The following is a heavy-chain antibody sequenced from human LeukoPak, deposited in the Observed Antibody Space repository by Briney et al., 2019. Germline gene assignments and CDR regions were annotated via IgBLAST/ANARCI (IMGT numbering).Heavy chain of an antibody. CDR2: INPSGGST. D-gene: IGHD6-13*01. V-gene: IGHV1-46*01. Sequence: ASVTVSCKASGYTFTSYYIHWVRQAPGQGLEWMGLINPSGGSTSYAQKFQGRVTMTRDTSTSTVYMELSSLRSEDTAVYYCARDMVAAAGTGFDYWGQGTLVTVSS. CDR3: ARDMVAAAGTGFDY. CDR1: GYTFTSYY. J-gene: IGHJ4*02.